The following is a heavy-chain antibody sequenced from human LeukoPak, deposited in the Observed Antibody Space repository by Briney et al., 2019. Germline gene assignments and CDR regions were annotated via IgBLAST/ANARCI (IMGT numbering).Heavy chain of an antibody. Sequence: ASVKVSCKASGYTFTSYDINWVRQATGQGLEWVGWMNPNSGNTGYAQKFQGRVTTTRNTAISTADMELGSRRSEDTAVYYCARGSELRDPYDYWGQGTLVSVSS. CDR3: ARGSELRDPYDY. CDR2: MNPNSGNT. CDR1: GYTFTSYD. J-gene: IGHJ4*02. D-gene: IGHD1-7*01. V-gene: IGHV1-8*01.